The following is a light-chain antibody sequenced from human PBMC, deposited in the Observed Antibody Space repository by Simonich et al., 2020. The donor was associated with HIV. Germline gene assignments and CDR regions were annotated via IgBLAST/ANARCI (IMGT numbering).Light chain of an antibody. Sequence: QSALTQPASVSGSPGQSITISCTGTSSDVGGYNLVSWFQQHPGKAPKLMIYEGRQRPSGVSNRFSGSKSGNTASLTISGLQAEDEADYYCCSSATSRTLFGGGTELTVL. V-gene: IGLV2-23*01. CDR3: CSSATSRTL. CDR1: SSDVGGYNL. CDR2: EGR. J-gene: IGLJ2*01.